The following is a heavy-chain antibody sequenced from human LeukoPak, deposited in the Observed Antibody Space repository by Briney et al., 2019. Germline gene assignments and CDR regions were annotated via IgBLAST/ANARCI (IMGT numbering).Heavy chain of an antibody. V-gene: IGHV1-24*01. D-gene: IGHD6-13*01. CDR1: GYTLTELS. J-gene: IGHJ4*02. Sequence: ASVKVSCKVSGYTLTELSMHWVRQAPGKGLEWMGGFDPEDGETIYAQKFQGRVTMTEDTSTDTAYMELNSLRSEDTAVYYCATAGSSWYAPFDYWGQGTLVTVSS. CDR2: FDPEDGET. CDR3: ATAGSSWYAPFDY.